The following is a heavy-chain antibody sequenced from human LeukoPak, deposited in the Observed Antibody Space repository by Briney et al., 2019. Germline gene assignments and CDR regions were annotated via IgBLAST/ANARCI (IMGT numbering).Heavy chain of an antibody. CDR2: INHSGST. V-gene: IGHV4-34*01. CDR3: ARGGIVVVPAAILYFDY. J-gene: IGHJ4*02. CDR1: GGSLSGYY. D-gene: IGHD2-2*02. Sequence: SETLSLTCAVYGGSLSGYYWSWIRQPPGKGLEWIGVINHSGSTNYNPSLKSRVTISVDTSKNQFSLKLSSVTAADTAVYYCARGGIVVVPAAILYFDYWGQGTLVTVSS.